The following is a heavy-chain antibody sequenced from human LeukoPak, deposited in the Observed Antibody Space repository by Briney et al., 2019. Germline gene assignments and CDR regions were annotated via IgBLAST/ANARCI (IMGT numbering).Heavy chain of an antibody. D-gene: IGHD3-9*01. CDR1: GSSFTSYW. CDR2: IYPGDSDT. V-gene: IGHV5-51*01. J-gene: IGHJ4*02. CDR3: ARSRGGGYYDILTGYPNYYFDY. Sequence: AGESLQISCKGSGSSFTSYWIGWVRQLPGKGLEWMGIIYPGDSDTRYSPSFQGQVTISADKSISTAYLQWSSLKASDTAMYYCARSRGGGYYDILTGYPNYYFDYWGQGTLVTVSS.